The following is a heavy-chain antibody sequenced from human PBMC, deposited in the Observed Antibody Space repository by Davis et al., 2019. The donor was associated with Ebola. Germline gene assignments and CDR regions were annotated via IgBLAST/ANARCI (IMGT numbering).Heavy chain of an antibody. Sequence: GESLKISCAASGFTFSSYGMHWVRQAPGKGLEWVAVISYDGSNKYYADSVKGRFTISRDNSKYMLYLQMNGLRPEDTAVYYCAREDTAMADFDCWGQGTLVTVSS. CDR1: GFTFSSYG. V-gene: IGHV3-30*03. CDR2: ISYDGSNK. D-gene: IGHD5-18*01. CDR3: AREDTAMADFDC. J-gene: IGHJ4*02.